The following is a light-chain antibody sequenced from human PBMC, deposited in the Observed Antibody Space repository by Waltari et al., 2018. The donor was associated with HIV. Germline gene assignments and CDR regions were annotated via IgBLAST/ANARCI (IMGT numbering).Light chain of an antibody. CDR2: GAS. Sequence: EIVMTQSPATLSVSPGERVSLSCRAHQSVGRNLPWYHQRPGQAPRLLIYGASTRATGIPGRFSGGGSGTEFTLTISSLQPEDFAVYYCQHYDNWPPFTFGPGTKLEMK. CDR3: QHYDNWPPFT. V-gene: IGKV3-15*01. CDR1: QSVGRN. J-gene: IGKJ2*01.